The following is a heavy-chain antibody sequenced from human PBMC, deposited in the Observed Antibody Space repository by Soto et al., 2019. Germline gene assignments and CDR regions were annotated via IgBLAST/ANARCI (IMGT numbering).Heavy chain of an antibody. V-gene: IGHV3-23*01. CDR2: ISVSGGST. D-gene: IGHD3-22*01. CDR3: AKAAGSDYYPVDY. J-gene: IGHJ4*02. Sequence: PGGSLRLSCAASGFTFSSYAMSWFRQAPGKGLEWVSSISVSGGSTYYADSVKGRFTISRDNSKSTLFLHMDSPRAEATAVYYCAKAAGSDYYPVDYWGQGTLVTVSS. CDR1: GFTFSSYA.